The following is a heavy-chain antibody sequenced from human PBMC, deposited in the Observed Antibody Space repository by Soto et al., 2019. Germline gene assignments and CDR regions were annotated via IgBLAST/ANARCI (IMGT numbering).Heavy chain of an antibody. V-gene: IGHV3-20*04. CDR1: WFSFDDFW. J-gene: IGHJ4*02. CDR3: VRGASLNFDY. CDR2: VNWNGGST. D-gene: IGHD1-26*01. Sequence: WGALRLSCAAPWFSFDDFWIRWGRQAPGKGLEWVSGVNWNGGSTGYADSVKGRFTISRDNAKNSLYLQMNSLRAEDTAFYYCVRGASLNFDYWGQGTLVTVSS.